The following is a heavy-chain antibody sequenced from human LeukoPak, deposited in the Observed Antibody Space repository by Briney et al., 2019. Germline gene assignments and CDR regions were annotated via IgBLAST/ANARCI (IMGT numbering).Heavy chain of an antibody. D-gene: IGHD5-18*01. CDR1: GFTVRTNY. CDR3: ARVGSGDIYGYGDY. V-gene: IGHV3-66*01. Sequence: GGSLRLSCAASGFTVRTNYMGWVRQAPGKGLEWVSVLYSGGNTYYADSVKGRFTISRDDSKNTLYLQMSSLRVEDTAVYYCARVGSGDIYGYGDYWGQGTLVTVSS. CDR2: LYSGGNT. J-gene: IGHJ4*02.